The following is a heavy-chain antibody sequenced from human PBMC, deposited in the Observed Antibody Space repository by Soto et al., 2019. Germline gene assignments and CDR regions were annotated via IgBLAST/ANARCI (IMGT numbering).Heavy chain of an antibody. J-gene: IGHJ2*01. D-gene: IGHD2-15*01. CDR2: ISYDGNTE. V-gene: IGHV3-30*03. Sequence: NGLEWVAVISYDGNTEYYGDSVKGRFTISRDKSENTLYLQMNSLRAEDTAVYFFFFQAEDGIRDTVPVSAFLLNRSSDL. CDR3: FFQAEDGIRDTVPVSAFLLNRSSDL.